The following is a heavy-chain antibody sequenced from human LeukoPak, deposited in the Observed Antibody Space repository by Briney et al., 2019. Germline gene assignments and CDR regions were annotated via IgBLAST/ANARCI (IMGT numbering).Heavy chain of an antibody. J-gene: IGHJ3*02. CDR2: ISYDGSNK. D-gene: IGHD3-22*01. CDR3: AKVSVLYDSSGYDAFDI. CDR1: GFTLSSCA. Sequence: GGSLRLSCAASGFTLSSCAMHWVRQAPGKGLEWVAVISYDGSNKYYADSVKGRFTISRDNSKNTLYLQMNSLRAEDTAVYYCAKVSVLYDSSGYDAFDIWGQGTMVTVSS. V-gene: IGHV3-30-3*01.